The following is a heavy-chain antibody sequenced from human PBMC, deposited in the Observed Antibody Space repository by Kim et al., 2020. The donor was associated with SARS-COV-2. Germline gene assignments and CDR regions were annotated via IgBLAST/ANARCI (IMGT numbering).Heavy chain of an antibody. CDR1: GFSLTTSGVS. CDR2: IYWGDRR. Sequence: SGPTLVNPTQTLTLTCAFSGFSLTTSGVSVSWIRQPPGQALEWLVIIYWGDRRFYNPSLKNRVTITKDTSKNQVVLTLTNVDPVDTATYFCAHRLTPPPDFFDYWGQGILVTVSS. V-gene: IGHV2-5*02. CDR3: AHRLTPPPDFFDY. J-gene: IGHJ4*02.